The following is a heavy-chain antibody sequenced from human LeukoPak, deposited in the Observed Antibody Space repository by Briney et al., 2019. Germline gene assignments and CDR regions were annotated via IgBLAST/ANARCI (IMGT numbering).Heavy chain of an antibody. Sequence: SETLSLTCAVYGGSFSGYYWSWIRQPPGKGLEWIGRIYTSGSTNYNPSLKSRVTMSVDTSKNQFSLKLSSVTAADTAVYYCARDNPIQLWLGPYYYYMDVWGKGTTVTVSS. D-gene: IGHD5-18*01. CDR2: IYTSGST. J-gene: IGHJ6*03. CDR3: ARDNPIQLWLGPYYYYMDV. CDR1: GGSFSGYY. V-gene: IGHV4-59*10.